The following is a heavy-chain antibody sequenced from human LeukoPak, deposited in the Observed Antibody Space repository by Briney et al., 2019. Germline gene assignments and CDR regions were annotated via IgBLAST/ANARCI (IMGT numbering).Heavy chain of an antibody. CDR1: GFTFSNW. Sequence: EGSLRLSCVASGFTFSNWMHWVRRAPGKGLVWVSRLSNDGSDTNYADSVKGRCIISRGNTKKTVHLQLNGIRADDTAVYYCSQYSYGWSWGQGGLVTVSS. V-gene: IGHV3-74*01. J-gene: IGHJ5*02. CDR2: LSNDGSDT. CDR3: SQYSYGWS. D-gene: IGHD5-18*01.